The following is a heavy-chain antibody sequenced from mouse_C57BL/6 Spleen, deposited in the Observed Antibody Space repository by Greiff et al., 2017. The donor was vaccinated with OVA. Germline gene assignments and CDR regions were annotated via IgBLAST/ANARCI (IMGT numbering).Heavy chain of an antibody. J-gene: IGHJ2*01. CDR1: GYTFTSYW. V-gene: IGHV1-52*01. D-gene: IGHD1-1*01. CDR2: IDPSDSET. Sequence: QVQLQQPGAELVRPGSSVKLSCKASGYTFTSYWMHWVKQRPIQGLEWIGNIDPSDSETHYNQKFKDKATLTVDKSSSTAYMQLSSLTSEDSAVYDCARMDGSRGYFDYWGQGTTLTVSS. CDR3: ARMDGSRGYFDY.